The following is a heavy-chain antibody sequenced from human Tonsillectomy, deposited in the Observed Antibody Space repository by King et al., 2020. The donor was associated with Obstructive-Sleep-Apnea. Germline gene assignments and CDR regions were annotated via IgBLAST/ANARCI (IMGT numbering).Heavy chain of an antibody. J-gene: IGHJ4*02. D-gene: IGHD3-10*01. V-gene: IGHV4-39*01. CDR1: GGSISSSNYY. CDR3: ARLERSGESYDY. CDR2: IYYSGST. Sequence: QLQESGPGLVKPSETLSLTCTVSGGSISSSNYYWAWIRQPPGKGLEWIGTIYYSGSTYYNVSLQSRVTISVDTSKNQFSLKMNSVTAADTSMYYCARLERSGESYDYWGQGTMVTVSS.